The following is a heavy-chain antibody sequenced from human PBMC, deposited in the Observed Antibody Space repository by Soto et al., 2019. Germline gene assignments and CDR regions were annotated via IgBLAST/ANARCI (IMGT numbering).Heavy chain of an antibody. Sequence: GGPLRLACTASGFTFGYYAMSWVRQAPGKGLEWVGFIRSKAYGGTTEYAASVKGRFTISRDDSKSIAYLQMNSLKTEDTAVYYCTRAVEGYYDSSGYYVHFDYWGQGTLVTVS. CDR3: TRAVEGYYDSSGYYVHFDY. CDR1: GFTFGYYA. V-gene: IGHV3-49*04. J-gene: IGHJ4*02. D-gene: IGHD3-22*01. CDR2: IRSKAYGGTT.